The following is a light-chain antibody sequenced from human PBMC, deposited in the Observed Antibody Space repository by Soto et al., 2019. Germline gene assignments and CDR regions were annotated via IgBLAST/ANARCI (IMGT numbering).Light chain of an antibody. CDR2: SND. CDR1: SSNVGSNT. V-gene: IGLV1-44*01. Sequence: QPVLTQPPSASGTPGQRVTISCSGSSSNVGSNTVNWYQQFPGTAPKLLIHSNDERPSGVPDRFSGSNSGTSASLAISGLQSEDEADYYCAVWDDSLNGVVLGGGTKVTVL. CDR3: AVWDDSLNGVV. J-gene: IGLJ2*01.